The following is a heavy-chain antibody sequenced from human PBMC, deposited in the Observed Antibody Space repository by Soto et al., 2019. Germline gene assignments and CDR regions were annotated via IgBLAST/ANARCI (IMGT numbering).Heavy chain of an antibody. V-gene: IGHV3-23*01. Sequence: EVQLLESGGGLVQPGGSLRLSCAASGFTFRSYAMSWVRQAPGKGLEWVSTISGSSASTYYADSVKGRFTISRDNSKNTRYLQMKSLRAEDTAVYYCAKSADTLGDIVTWGQGTLVTVSS. CDR1: GFTFRSYA. CDR3: AKSADTLGDIVT. D-gene: IGHD5-12*01. J-gene: IGHJ4*02. CDR2: ISGSSAST.